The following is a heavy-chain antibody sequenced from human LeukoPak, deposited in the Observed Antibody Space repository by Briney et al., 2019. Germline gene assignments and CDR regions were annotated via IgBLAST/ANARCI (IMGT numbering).Heavy chain of an antibody. J-gene: IGHJ4*02. CDR3: ARDVLLRGYSYGWDYFDY. CDR2: ISSSSSYI. D-gene: IGHD5-18*01. V-gene: IGHV3-21*01. CDR1: EFSVGSNY. Sequence: GGSLRLSCAASEFSVGSNYMTWVRQAPGKGLEWVSSISSSSSYIYYADSVKGRFTISRDNAKNSLYLQMNSLRAEDTAVYYCARDVLLRGYSYGWDYFDYWGQGTLVTVSS.